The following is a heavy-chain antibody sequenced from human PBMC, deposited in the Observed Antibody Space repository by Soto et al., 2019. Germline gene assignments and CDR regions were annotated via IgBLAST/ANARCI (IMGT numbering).Heavy chain of an antibody. D-gene: IGHD3-16*02. Sequence: QVQLVESGGGVVQPGRSLRLSCAASGFTFSSYAMHWVRQAPGKGLEWVAVISYDGSNKYYADSVKGRFTISRDNSKNTLYLQMNSLRAEDTAVYYCARDPANDYVWGSYRPYFDYWGQGTLVTVSS. CDR1: GFTFSSYA. V-gene: IGHV3-30-3*01. J-gene: IGHJ4*02. CDR3: ARDPANDYVWGSYRPYFDY. CDR2: ISYDGSNK.